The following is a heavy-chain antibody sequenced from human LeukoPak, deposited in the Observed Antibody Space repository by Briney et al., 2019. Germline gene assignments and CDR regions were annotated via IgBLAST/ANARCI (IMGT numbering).Heavy chain of an antibody. V-gene: IGHV6-1*01. CDR3: ASGARTGYNFYIVDA. CDR2: TYYRSNRYN. J-gene: IGHJ6*02. D-gene: IGHD3/OR15-3a*01. Sequence: SQSLSLTCAFSGDIFSSNSAAWAWPRQSPSRGLEWLGRTYYRSNRYNAYAVSVTSRITLNPAPCKNQCSLQLTSVTPEDTAVYYCASGARTGYNFYIVDAWGQGATGTVS. CDR1: GDIFSSNSAA.